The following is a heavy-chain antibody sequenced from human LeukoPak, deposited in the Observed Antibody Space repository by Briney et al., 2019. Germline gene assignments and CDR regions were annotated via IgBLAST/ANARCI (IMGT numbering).Heavy chain of an antibody. CDR1: GGTFSSYA. CDR3: ARESVDYGDYGYYFDY. Sequence: ASVKVSCKASGGTFSSYAISWVRQARGQGGEWMGGSIHIFGRANYAQKCQGRVTITTEESTSTSYMELSSLRSEDTAVYYCARESVDYGDYGYYFDYWGQGTLVTVSS. J-gene: IGHJ4*02. CDR2: SIHIFGRA. D-gene: IGHD4-17*01. V-gene: IGHV1-69*05.